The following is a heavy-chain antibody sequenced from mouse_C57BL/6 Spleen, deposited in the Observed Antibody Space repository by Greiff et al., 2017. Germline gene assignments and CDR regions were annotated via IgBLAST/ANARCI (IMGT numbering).Heavy chain of an antibody. D-gene: IGHD1-1*01. J-gene: IGHJ3*01. Sequence: VHVKQPGAELVKPGASVKMSCKASGYTFTSYWITWVKQRPGQGLGWIGDIYPGSGSTNYNEKFKSKATLTVDTSSSTAYMQLSSLTSEDSAVYYCARTDYYGSSPAWFAYWGQGTLVTVSA. CDR3: ARTDYYGSSPAWFAY. V-gene: IGHV1-55*01. CDR1: GYTFTSYW. CDR2: IYPGSGST.